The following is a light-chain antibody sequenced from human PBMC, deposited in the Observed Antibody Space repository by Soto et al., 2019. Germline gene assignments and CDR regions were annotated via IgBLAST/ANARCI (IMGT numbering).Light chain of an antibody. CDR3: QQYNKWPYT. J-gene: IGKJ2*01. CDR1: QHVSSN. Sequence: EIVMTQSPATLSVSPGGSATLSCRASQHVSSNLAWYRQKPGQAPTLLIYHASTRATGIPATFSGSGSGTEFTLTISSLQSEDFAVYYCQQYNKWPYTFGQGTKLEI. CDR2: HAS. V-gene: IGKV3-15*01.